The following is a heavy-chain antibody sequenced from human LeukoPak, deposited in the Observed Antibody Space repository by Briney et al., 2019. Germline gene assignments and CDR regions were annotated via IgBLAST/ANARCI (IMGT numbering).Heavy chain of an antibody. V-gene: IGHV3-23*01. CDR3: AKEGFHY. Sequence: ETLSLTCEVHGESISGYHWSWIRQSPGKGLEWVSAISGSGGSTYYADSVKGRFTISRDNSKNTLYLQMNSLRAEDTAVYYCAKEGFHYWGQGTLVTVSS. J-gene: IGHJ4*02. CDR1: GESISGYH. CDR2: ISGSGGST.